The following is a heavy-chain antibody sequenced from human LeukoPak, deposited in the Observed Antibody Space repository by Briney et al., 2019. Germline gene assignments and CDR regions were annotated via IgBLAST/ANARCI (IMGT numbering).Heavy chain of an antibody. Sequence: GASVKVSCKASGYTFTGYSIHWVRQAPGQGLEWMGWFNPNSGGTNYAQKFQDRVTMTRDTSITTAYMELSRLRFDDTAVYYFTRGGGTISGVVDYCGQGALLTVSS. J-gene: IGHJ4*02. D-gene: IGHD3-3*01. CDR2: FNPNSGGT. CDR3: TRGGGTISGVVDY. V-gene: IGHV1-2*02. CDR1: GYTFTGYS.